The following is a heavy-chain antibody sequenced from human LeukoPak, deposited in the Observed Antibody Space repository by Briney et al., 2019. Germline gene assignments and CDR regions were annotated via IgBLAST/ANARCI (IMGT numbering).Heavy chain of an antibody. Sequence: ASVKVSCKASGYTFTGYYMHWVRQAPGQGLEWMGWINPNSGDTNYAQKFQGRVTMTRDTSISTAYMGLSRLRSDDTAVYYCARDLLYGDYSFDFWGQGTLVTVSS. J-gene: IGHJ4*02. CDR3: ARDLLYGDYSFDF. CDR2: INPNSGDT. CDR1: GYTFTGYY. D-gene: IGHD4-17*01. V-gene: IGHV1-2*02.